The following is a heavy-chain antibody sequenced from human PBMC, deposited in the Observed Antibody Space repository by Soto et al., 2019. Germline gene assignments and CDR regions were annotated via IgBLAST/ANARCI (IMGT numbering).Heavy chain of an antibody. D-gene: IGHD6-19*01. CDR2: ISGSSGCT. Sequence: GGSLRHSCVYSGFTFSSYSINMVRQAPGKGLEWVSAISGSSGCTYYADPVKGRFTISRDNSKNTLYLQMNSLRAEDTAVYYCAKSYSSGWYGYFDYWGQGTLVTVSS. J-gene: IGHJ4*02. V-gene: IGHV3-23*01. CDR1: GFTFSSYS. CDR3: AKSYSSGWYGYFDY.